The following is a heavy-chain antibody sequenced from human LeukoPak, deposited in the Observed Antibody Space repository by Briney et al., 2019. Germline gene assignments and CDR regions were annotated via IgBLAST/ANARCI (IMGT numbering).Heavy chain of an antibody. J-gene: IGHJ3*02. V-gene: IGHV1-18*01. CDR3: ARDRGGDYSNYVYAFDI. Sequence: ASVKVSCKASGYTFTSYGISWVRQAPGQGLEWMGWISAYNGHTNYAQKLQGRVTITADESTSTAYMELSSLRSEDTAVYYCARDRGGDYSNYVYAFDIWGQGTMVTVSS. D-gene: IGHD4-11*01. CDR1: GYTFTSYG. CDR2: ISAYNGHT.